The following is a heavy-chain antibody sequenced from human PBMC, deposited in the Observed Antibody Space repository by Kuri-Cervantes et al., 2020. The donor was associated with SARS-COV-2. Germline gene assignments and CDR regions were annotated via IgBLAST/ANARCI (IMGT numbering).Heavy chain of an antibody. Sequence: LRLSCTVSGGSIRSGQYYLSWVRQPPGKGLEWIGYISYIGSTFYHPSLKSRVTISSDTSRNQFSLRLASVTAADTAVYYCARQTYYYDSSGYYDGYYYYMDVWGKGTTVTVSS. CDR2: ISYIGST. J-gene: IGHJ6*03. CDR1: GGSIRSGQYY. D-gene: IGHD3-22*01. V-gene: IGHV4-30-4*08. CDR3: ARQTYYYDSSGYYDGYYYYMDV.